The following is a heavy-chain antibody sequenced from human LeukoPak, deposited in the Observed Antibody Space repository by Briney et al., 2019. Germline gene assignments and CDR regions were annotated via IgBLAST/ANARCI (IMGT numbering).Heavy chain of an antibody. CDR2: IIPILGIA. D-gene: IGHD6-13*01. CDR3: ARIGSSSWHNDY. J-gene: IGHJ4*02. V-gene: IGHV1-69*04. Sequence: VASVKVSCKASGGTFSSYAISWVRQAPGQGLEWMGRIIPILGIANYAQKFQGRVTITADKSTSTAYMELSSLRSEDTAVYYCARIGSSSWHNDYWGQGTLVTVSS. CDR1: GGTFSSYA.